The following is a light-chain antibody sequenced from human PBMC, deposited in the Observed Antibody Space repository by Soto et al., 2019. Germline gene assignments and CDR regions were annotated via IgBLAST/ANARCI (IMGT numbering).Light chain of an antibody. CDR1: QSISSY. Sequence: DIQMTQSPSSLSASVGDRVTITCRASQSISSYLNWYQQKPGKAPKLLIYAASSLQSGVPSRFSGSGSGTDFTPTISSLQPEDFATYYCQQSYSTPFTSGPGTKVDIK. CDR3: QQSYSTPFT. J-gene: IGKJ3*01. CDR2: AAS. V-gene: IGKV1-39*01.